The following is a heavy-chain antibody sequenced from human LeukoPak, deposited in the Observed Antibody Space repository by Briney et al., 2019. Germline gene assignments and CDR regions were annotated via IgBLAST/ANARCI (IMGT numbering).Heavy chain of an antibody. Sequence: PGGSLRLSCAASGFTFSSYGMPWVRQAPGKGLEWVAVIWYDGSNKYYADSVKGRFTISRDNSKNTLYLQMNSLRAEDTAVYYCAKDSVIAAAFDYWGQGTLVTVSS. J-gene: IGHJ4*02. CDR1: GFTFSSYG. CDR3: AKDSVIAAAFDY. D-gene: IGHD6-13*01. V-gene: IGHV3-33*06. CDR2: IWYDGSNK.